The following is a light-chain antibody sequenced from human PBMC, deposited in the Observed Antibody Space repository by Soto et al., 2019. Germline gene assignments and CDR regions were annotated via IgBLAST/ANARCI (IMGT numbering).Light chain of an antibody. CDR2: DTS. CDR3: QQYNIWRSIS. Sequence: VITQSPATLYVSPGERATLSCSASQSISNKLAWYQHKPGQAPRLLIYDTSTRVAGIPARFTGSGSGTDFTLTISSLQSEDFAVYYCQQYNIWRSISFGQGTRLEIK. CDR1: QSISNK. J-gene: IGKJ5*01. V-gene: IGKV3-15*01.